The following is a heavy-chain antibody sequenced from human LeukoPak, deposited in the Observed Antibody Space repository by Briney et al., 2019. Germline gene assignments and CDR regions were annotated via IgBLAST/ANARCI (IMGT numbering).Heavy chain of an antibody. Sequence: SETLSLTCTVSGGSISSYYWSWIRQPPGKGLEWIGYIYYSGSTNYNPSLKSRVTISVDTSKSQFSLKLSSVTAADTAVYYCARGRHYYDSSGPPYWYFDLWGRGTLVTVSS. D-gene: IGHD3-22*01. CDR2: IYYSGST. V-gene: IGHV4-59*01. CDR1: GGSISSYY. CDR3: ARGRHYYDSSGPPYWYFDL. J-gene: IGHJ2*01.